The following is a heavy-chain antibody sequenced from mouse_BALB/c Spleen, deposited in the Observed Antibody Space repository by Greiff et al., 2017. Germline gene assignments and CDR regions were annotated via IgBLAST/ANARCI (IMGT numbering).Heavy chain of an antibody. CDR1: GYTFTSYW. CDR3: AREYYGSPFAY. Sequence: VQLQQSGAELARPGASVKLSCKASGYTFTSYWMQWVKQRPGQGLEWIGAIYPGDGDTRYTQKFKGKATLTADKSSSTAYMQLSSLASEDSAVYYCAREYYGSPFAYWGQGTLVTVSA. V-gene: IGHV1-87*01. D-gene: IGHD1-1*01. CDR2: IYPGDGDT. J-gene: IGHJ3*01.